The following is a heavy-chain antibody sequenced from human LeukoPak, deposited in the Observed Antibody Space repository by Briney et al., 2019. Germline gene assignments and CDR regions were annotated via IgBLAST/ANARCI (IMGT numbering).Heavy chain of an antibody. Sequence: SETLSLTCTVSGGSLSGYCWSWIRQPPGKGLEWIGHIYYSGSTNYNPALKSRVTLSADTPRNQISLQLRSVTAADPALYYCARPGYTGYDSQTWLYGMDVWGQGTTVTVSS. CDR1: GGSLSGYC. CDR2: IYYSGST. D-gene: IGHD5-12*01. J-gene: IGHJ6*02. V-gene: IGHV4-59*08. CDR3: ARPGYTGYDSQTWLYGMDV.